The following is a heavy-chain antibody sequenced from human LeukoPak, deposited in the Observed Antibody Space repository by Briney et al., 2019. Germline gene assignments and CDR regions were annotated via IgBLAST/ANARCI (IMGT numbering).Heavy chain of an antibody. J-gene: IGHJ4*02. CDR1: GETITTHY. V-gene: IGHV4-59*11. Sequence: SETLSLTCTVSGETITTHYWTWIRQPPGKGLEWIGYVYDTGSTDYNPSLKSRVTISVDTSKNQFSLRLNSVTAADTAIYYCAGEKIAMRAFDSWGQGTLVTVSS. D-gene: IGHD2-2*01. CDR2: VYDTGST. CDR3: AGEKIAMRAFDS.